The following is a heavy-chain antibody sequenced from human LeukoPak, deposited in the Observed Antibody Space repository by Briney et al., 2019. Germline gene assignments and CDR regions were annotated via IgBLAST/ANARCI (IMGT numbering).Heavy chain of an antibody. Sequence: GASVKVSCKASGYTFTSYGISWVRQAPGQGLEWMGWISAYNGNTNYAQKLQGRVTMTTDTSTSTAYMELRSLRSEDTAVYYCARDSAAHYYDSSGYLFDPWGQGTLVTVSS. CDR2: ISAYNGNT. CDR3: ARDSAAHYYDSSGYLFDP. CDR1: GYTFTSYG. D-gene: IGHD3-22*01. J-gene: IGHJ5*02. V-gene: IGHV1-18*01.